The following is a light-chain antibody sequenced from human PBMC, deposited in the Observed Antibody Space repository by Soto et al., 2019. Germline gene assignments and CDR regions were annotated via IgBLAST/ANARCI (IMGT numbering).Light chain of an antibody. V-gene: IGLV2-11*01. CDR2: DVA. CDR3: CSYAGGYTYL. J-gene: IGLJ1*01. Sequence: QSALTQPRSVSGSPGQSVTISCTGTGNDVGAYNYVSWYQQHSGRPPKLMICDVARWPSGVPDRFSGSKSGNTASLTISGLQAEDEADYFCCSYAGGYTYLFGTGTKVTVL. CDR1: GNDVGAYNY.